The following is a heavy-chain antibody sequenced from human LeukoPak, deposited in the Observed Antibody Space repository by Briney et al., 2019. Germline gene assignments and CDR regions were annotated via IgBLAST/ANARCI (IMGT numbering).Heavy chain of an antibody. CDR2: ITSSSSYI. CDR3: AKDEELFLRGPFDI. V-gene: IGHV3-21*04. CDR1: GFTFSRYT. J-gene: IGHJ3*02. Sequence: GGSLRLSCAASGFTFSRYTMNWVRQAPGKGLEWVSSITSSSSYIYYADSLKGRFTISRDNSKNTLYLQMNSLRAEDTAVYYCAKDEELFLRGPFDIWGQGTMVTVSS. D-gene: IGHD2-15*01.